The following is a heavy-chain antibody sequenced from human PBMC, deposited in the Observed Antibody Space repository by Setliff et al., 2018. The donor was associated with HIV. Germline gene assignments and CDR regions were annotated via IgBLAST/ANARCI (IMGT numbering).Heavy chain of an antibody. CDR3: ARDAGRWGSYYYFRYMDV. J-gene: IGHJ6*03. CDR1: GFTFSTYC. D-gene: IGHD3-16*01. CDR2: IYSGGST. Sequence: GGSLRLSCAASGFTFSTYCMNWVRQAPGKGLEWVSTIYSGGSTYHADSVKGRFTLSRDTSKNTLFLQMNSLRMEDTAVFYCARDAGRWGSYYYFRYMDVWGKGTTVTVSS. V-gene: IGHV3-53*01.